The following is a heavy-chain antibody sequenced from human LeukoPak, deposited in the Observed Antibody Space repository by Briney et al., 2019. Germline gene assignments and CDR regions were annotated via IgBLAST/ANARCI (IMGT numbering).Heavy chain of an antibody. CDR2: ISASGAGT. Sequence: GGSLRLSCAASGFTFSRYAMSWVRQAPGKGLEWVSAISASGAGTYNVDSVKGRFTISRDNSKNTLYLQMNSLRAEDTAVYYCAKVNNIAAAGTFDYWGQGTLVTVSS. V-gene: IGHV3-23*01. J-gene: IGHJ4*02. CDR3: AKVNNIAAAGTFDY. D-gene: IGHD6-13*01. CDR1: GFTFSRYA.